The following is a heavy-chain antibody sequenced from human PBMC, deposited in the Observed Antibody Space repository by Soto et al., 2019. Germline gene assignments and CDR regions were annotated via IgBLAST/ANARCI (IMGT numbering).Heavy chain of an antibody. CDR2: IYYSGST. CDR3: ARDLRGYGTVDY. CDR1: GGSISSDGYY. J-gene: IGHJ4*02. V-gene: IGHV4-31*03. D-gene: IGHD5-18*01. Sequence: QVQLQESGPGLVKPSQTLSLTCTVSGGSISSDGYYWSWIRQHPGKGLEWIGYIYYSGSTYYTPSLKSRVTISLDTSKNQFSLKLNSVTVADTAVYYCARDLRGYGTVDYWGQGTLVTVSS.